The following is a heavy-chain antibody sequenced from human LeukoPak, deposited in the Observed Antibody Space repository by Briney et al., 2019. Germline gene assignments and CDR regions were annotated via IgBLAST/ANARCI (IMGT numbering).Heavy chain of an antibody. J-gene: IGHJ5*02. D-gene: IGHD2-8*01. CDR3: ARGSRDCNDGVCYRSWFDP. CDR1: GGSISSYF. Sequence: SGTLSPTCTVPGGSISSYFWTWIQQSPGGGLGWVGFIFYSGNTNYNPSLKSRVTISVDTSKNQFSLNLRSVTAAVTAVYYCARGSRDCNDGVCYRSWFDPWGQGTLVTVSS. V-gene: IGHV4-59*01. CDR2: IFYSGNT.